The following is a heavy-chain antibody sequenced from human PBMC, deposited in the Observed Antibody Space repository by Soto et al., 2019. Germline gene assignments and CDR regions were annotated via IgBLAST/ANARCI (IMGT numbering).Heavy chain of an antibody. CDR2: IYYSGST. CDR3: ARHAGGSYQNYYSGMDA. V-gene: IGHV4-39*01. Sequence: SETLSLTCTVSGGSISSSSYYWGWIRQPPGKGLEWIGSIYYSGSTYYNPSLKSRVTISVDTSKNQFSLKLSSVTAADTAVYYCARHAGGSYQNYYSGMDARGQGTTVTVSS. CDR1: GGSISSSSYY. D-gene: IGHD1-26*01. J-gene: IGHJ6*02.